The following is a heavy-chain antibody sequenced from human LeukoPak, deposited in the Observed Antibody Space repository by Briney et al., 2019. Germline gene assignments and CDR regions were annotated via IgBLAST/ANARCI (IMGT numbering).Heavy chain of an antibody. D-gene: IGHD6-19*01. Sequence: GGSLRLSCAASGFTFSSNYMSWVRQAPGKGLECVSVIYSGGSTYYADSVKGRFTISRDNSKNTLYLQMNSLRAEDTAVYYCARSPLYSSGYFFDYWGQGTLVTVSS. CDR3: ARSPLYSSGYFFDY. CDR2: IYSGGST. J-gene: IGHJ4*02. CDR1: GFTFSSNY. V-gene: IGHV3-53*01.